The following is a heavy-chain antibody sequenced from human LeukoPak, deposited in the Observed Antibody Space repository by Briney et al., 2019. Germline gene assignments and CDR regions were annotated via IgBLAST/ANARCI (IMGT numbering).Heavy chain of an antibody. CDR1: GFTFSGYS. Sequence: GGSLRLSCAASGFTFSGYSMNWVRQAPGKGLEWVSYISSSSSTIYYADSVKGRFTISRDNAKNSLYLQMNSLRAEDTAVYYCARGSSGWCGAQFAYWGQGTLVTVSS. V-gene: IGHV3-48*01. D-gene: IGHD6-19*01. CDR2: ISSSSSTI. CDR3: ARGSSGWCGAQFAY. J-gene: IGHJ4*02.